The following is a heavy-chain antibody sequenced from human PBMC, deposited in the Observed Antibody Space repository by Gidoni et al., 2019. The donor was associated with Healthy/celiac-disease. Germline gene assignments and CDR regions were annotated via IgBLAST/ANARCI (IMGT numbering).Heavy chain of an antibody. D-gene: IGHD6-19*01. Sequence: VQLVQSGAVVKKPGSSVTVSCQPSGYSFTRAYINWVRQAPGQGLEWMGIINPSGGSTSYAQKLQGRVTMSRDTATSTVYMELSSLRSEDTAVYYCARDGTYSSGWFAASEYFQHWGQGTLVTVSS. J-gene: IGHJ1*01. CDR2: INPSGGST. CDR3: ARDGTYSSGWFAASEYFQH. V-gene: IGHV1-46*01. CDR1: GYSFTRAY.